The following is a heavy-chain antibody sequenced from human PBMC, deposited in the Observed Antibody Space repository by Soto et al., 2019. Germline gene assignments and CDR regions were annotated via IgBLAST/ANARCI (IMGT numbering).Heavy chain of an antibody. V-gene: IGHV4-61*01. J-gene: IGHJ6*02. CDR2: IYHSGST. CDR3: ARRRGALRILYYYGMDV. CDR1: GDSVSSNNYY. D-gene: IGHD1-26*01. Sequence: SETLSLTCSVSGDSVSSNNYYWSWIRQTPGKGLEWIGYIYHSGSTNYNPSLKNRVSISVDTSQNQFSLNLSSVTAADTAVYYCARRRGALRILYYYGMDVWGQGTTVT.